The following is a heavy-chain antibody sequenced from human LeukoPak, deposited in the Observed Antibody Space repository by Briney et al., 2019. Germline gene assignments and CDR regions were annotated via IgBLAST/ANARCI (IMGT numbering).Heavy chain of an antibody. CDR3: ARPRNYDILTGYYSNWLDS. CDR1: GGSISSSSDY. V-gene: IGHV4-39*01. D-gene: IGHD3-9*01. Sequence: PSETLSLSCTVSGGSISSSSDYWGWIRQPPGKGLEWIGSIYYSGSTYYNPSLKSRVTISVDTSNNQFSLKLSSVTAADTAVYYCARPRNYDILTGYYSNWLDSWRERTLATVSS. CDR2: IYYSGST. J-gene: IGHJ5*01.